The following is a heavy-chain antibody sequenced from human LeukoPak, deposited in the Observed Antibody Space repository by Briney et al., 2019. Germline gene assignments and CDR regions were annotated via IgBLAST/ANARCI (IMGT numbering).Heavy chain of an antibody. CDR3: ARERVEGLGQYAFDI. CDR1: GGSISSSSYY. J-gene: IGHJ3*02. CDR2: IYYGGST. Sequence: SETLSLTCTVSGGSISSSSYYWGWIRQPPGKGLEWIGSIYYGGSTNYNPSLKSRVTISADTSKNQFSLKLSSVTAADTAVYYCARERVEGLGQYAFDIWGQGTMVTVSS. D-gene: IGHD2-15*01. V-gene: IGHV4-39*07.